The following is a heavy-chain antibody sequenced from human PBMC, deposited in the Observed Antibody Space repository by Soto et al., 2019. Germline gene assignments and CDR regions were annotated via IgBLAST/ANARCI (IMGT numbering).Heavy chain of an antibody. V-gene: IGHV4-30-4*01. D-gene: IGHD3-22*01. J-gene: IGHJ4*02. CDR2: IYYSGST. Sequence: PSETLSLTCTVSGGSISSGDYYWSWIRQPPGKGLEWIGYIYYSGSTNYNPSLKSRVTISVDTSKNQFSLKLSSVTAADTAVYYCARGRGYPRGALDYWGQGTLVTVSS. CDR1: GGSISSGDYY. CDR3: ARGRGYPRGALDY.